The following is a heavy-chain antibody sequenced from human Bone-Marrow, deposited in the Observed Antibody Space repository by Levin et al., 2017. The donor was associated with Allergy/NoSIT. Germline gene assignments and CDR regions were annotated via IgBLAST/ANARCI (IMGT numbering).Heavy chain of an antibody. V-gene: IGHV3-23*01. CDR3: TKGASGRVPLTRVFDH. Sequence: PGGSLRLSCAASGFSFSDYAMSWVRQSPGKRLEWVSTVSDGGAATYYADSVKGRFTISRDNAKNTLNLQLNNLRGGDTAVYYCTKGASGRVPLTRVFDHWGQGTLVTVPA. CDR2: VSDGGAAT. J-gene: IGHJ4*02. CDR1: GFSFSDYA. D-gene: IGHD2/OR15-2a*01.